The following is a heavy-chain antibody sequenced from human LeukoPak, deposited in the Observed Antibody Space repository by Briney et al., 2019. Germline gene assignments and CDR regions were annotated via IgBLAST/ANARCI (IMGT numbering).Heavy chain of an antibody. J-gene: IGHJ6*03. CDR2: IYYSGST. CDR3: ARGVDFWSGYTYYYYYYMDV. D-gene: IGHD3-3*01. CDR1: GGSISSHY. V-gene: IGHV4-59*11. Sequence: SETLSLTCTVSGGSISSHYWSWIRQPPGKGLEWIGYIYYSGSTNYNPSLKSRVTISVDTSKNQFSRKLSSVTAADTAVYYCARGVDFWSGYTYYYYYYMDVWGKGTTVTVSS.